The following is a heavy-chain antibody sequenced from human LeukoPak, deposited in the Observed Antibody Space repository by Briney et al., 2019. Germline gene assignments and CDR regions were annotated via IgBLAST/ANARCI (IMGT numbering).Heavy chain of an antibody. D-gene: IGHD6-13*01. CDR3: ARDFRSSSWYDY. Sequence: KPSETLSLTCAVYGGSFSGYYWSWIRQPPEKGLEWIGYIYYSGSTYYNPSLKSRVTISVDTSKNQFSLKLSSVTAADTAVYYCARDFRSSSWYDYWGQGTLVTVSS. V-gene: IGHV4-30-4*08. CDR1: GGSFSGYY. J-gene: IGHJ4*02. CDR2: IYYSGST.